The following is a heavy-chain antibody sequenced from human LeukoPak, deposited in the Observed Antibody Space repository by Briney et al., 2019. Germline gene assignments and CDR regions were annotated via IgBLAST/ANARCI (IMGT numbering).Heavy chain of an antibody. Sequence: ASVKVSCKASGYTFTGYYMHWVRQAPGQGLEWMGWINPNSGGTNYAQKFQGRVTMTRDTSISTAYMELSRLRSDDTAVYYCARIGYSSGPAGPQDDAFDIWGQGTMVTVSS. V-gene: IGHV1-2*02. CDR2: INPNSGGT. J-gene: IGHJ3*02. CDR1: GYTFTGYY. CDR3: ARIGYSSGPAGPQDDAFDI. D-gene: IGHD6-19*01.